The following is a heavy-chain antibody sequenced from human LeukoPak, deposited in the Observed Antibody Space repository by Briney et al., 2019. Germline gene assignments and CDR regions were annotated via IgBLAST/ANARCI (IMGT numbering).Heavy chain of an antibody. CDR3: ARNIAARRGFDP. D-gene: IGHD6-6*01. CDR1: RFTFSSYW. CDR2: IKQDGSEK. Sequence: PGGSLRLSCAASRFTFSSYWMSWVRQAPGKGLEWVANIKQDGSEKYYVDSVKGRFTISRDNAKNSLYLQMNSLRAEDTAVYYCARNIAARRGFDPWGQGTLVTVSS. V-gene: IGHV3-7*01. J-gene: IGHJ5*02.